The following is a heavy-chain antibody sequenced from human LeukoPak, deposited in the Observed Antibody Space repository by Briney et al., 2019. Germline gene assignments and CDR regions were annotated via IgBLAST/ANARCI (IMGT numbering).Heavy chain of an antibody. J-gene: IGHJ4*02. D-gene: IGHD4-17*01. V-gene: IGHV3-23*01. CDR3: AKKTVTSNALDY. Sequence: GGSLRLSCAASGFTVSTNYMSWVRQAPGKGLEWVSAISGSGGSTYYADSVKGRFTISRDNSKNTLYLQMNSLRAEDTAVYYCAKKTVTSNALDYWGQGTLVTVSS. CDR2: ISGSGGST. CDR1: GFTVSTNY.